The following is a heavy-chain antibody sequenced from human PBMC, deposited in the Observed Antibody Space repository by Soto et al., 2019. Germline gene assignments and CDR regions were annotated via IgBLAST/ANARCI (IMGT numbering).Heavy chain of an antibody. J-gene: IGHJ4*02. Sequence: GGSLRLSCAASGFTFSSYAMSWVRQAPGKGLEWVSAISGSGGSTYYADSVKGRFTISRDNSKNTLYLQMNSLRAEDTAVYYCAKSSYGTVGATTDYYFDYWGQGTLVTVSS. CDR2: ISGSGGST. CDR3: AKSSYGTVGATTDYYFDY. D-gene: IGHD1-26*01. V-gene: IGHV3-23*01. CDR1: GFTFSSYA.